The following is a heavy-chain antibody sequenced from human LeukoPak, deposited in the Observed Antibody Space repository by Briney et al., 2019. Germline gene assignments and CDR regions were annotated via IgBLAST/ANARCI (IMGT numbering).Heavy chain of an antibody. D-gene: IGHD3-10*01. CDR2: ISYEGSNK. J-gene: IGHJ4*02. CDR3: ARAVGDYYGSGPDY. V-gene: IGHV3-30*04. CDR1: GFTFISYA. Sequence: GGSLRLSCAALGFTFISYAMHWVRQAPGKGREGGAVISYEGSNKYYADSVKGRFTISRDNSKNTLYLQMNSLRAEDTAVYYCARAVGDYYGSGPDYWGQGTLVIVSS.